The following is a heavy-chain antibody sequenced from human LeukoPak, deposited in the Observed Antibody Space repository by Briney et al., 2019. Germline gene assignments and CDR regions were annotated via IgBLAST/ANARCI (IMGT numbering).Heavy chain of an antibody. D-gene: IGHD3-22*01. CDR1: GGSISSYY. CDR3: ARRLTYYDSSGYYDY. CDR2: IYTSGST. Sequence: SETLSLTCTASGGSISSYYWSWIRQPAGKGLEWIGRIYTSGSTNYNPSLKSRVTMSVDTSKNQFSLKLSSVTAADTAVYYCARRLTYYDSSGYYDYWGQGTLVTVSS. V-gene: IGHV4-4*07. J-gene: IGHJ4*02.